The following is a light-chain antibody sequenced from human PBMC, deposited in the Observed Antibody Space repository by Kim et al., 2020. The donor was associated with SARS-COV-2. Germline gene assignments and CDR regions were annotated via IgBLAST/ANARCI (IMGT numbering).Light chain of an antibody. CDR3: SSYTSSSTYV. CDR2: DVS. J-gene: IGLJ1*01. CDR1: SSDVGGYNY. V-gene: IGLV2-14*03. Sequence: GQSITISSTGTSSDVGGYNYVSWYQQHPGKAPELMIYDVSNRPSGVSNRFSGSKSGNTASLTISGLQAEDEADYYCSSYTSSSTYVFGTGTKVTVL.